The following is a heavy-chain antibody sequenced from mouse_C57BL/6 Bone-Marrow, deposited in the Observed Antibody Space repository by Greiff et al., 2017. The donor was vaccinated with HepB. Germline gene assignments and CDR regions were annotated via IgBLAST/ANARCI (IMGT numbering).Heavy chain of an antibody. CDR1: GYSFTGYY. D-gene: IGHD2-3*01. J-gene: IGHJ4*01. CDR3: ARIYDGYYGAMDY. Sequence: VQLQQSGPELVKPGASVKISCKASGYSFTGYYMNWVKQSPEKSLEWIGEINPSTGGTTYNQKFKAKATLTVDKSSSTAYMQLKSLTSEDSAVYYCARIYDGYYGAMDYWGQGTSVTVSS. V-gene: IGHV1-42*01. CDR2: INPSTGGT.